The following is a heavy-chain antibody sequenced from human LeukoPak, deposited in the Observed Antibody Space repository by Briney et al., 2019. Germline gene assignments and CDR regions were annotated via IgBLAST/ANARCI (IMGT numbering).Heavy chain of an antibody. J-gene: IGHJ5*02. CDR3: ARVSYYYGSRYGNWFDP. D-gene: IGHD3-10*01. V-gene: IGHV4-39*07. CDR1: GGSISSSSYY. CDR2: IYYSGST. Sequence: ASETLSLTCTVSGGSISSSSYYWGWIRQPPGKGLEWIGSIYYSGSTYYNPSLKSRVTISVDTSKNQFSLKLSSVTAADTAVYYCARVSYYYGSRYGNWFDPWGQGTLVTVSS.